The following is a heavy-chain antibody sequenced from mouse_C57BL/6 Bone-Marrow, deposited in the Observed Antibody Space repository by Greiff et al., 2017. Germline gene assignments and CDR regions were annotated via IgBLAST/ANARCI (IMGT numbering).Heavy chain of an antibody. V-gene: IGHV1-58*01. J-gene: IGHJ1*03. CDR1: GYTFTSYG. CDR2: IYIGNGYT. Sequence: EVQLQESGAELVRPGSSVKMSCKTSGYTFTSYGINWVKQRPGQGLEWIGYIYIGNGYTEYNEKFKGKATLTSDTSSSTAYMQLSSLTSEDSAIXFCAKTTVVATRYFDVWGTGTTVTVSS. CDR3: AKTTVVATRYFDV. D-gene: IGHD1-1*01.